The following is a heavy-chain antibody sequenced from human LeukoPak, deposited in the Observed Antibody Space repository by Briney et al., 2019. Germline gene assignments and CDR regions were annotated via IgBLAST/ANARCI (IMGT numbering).Heavy chain of an antibody. V-gene: IGHV4-59*01. CDR3: ARGYCSGGTCYRTFFDY. CDR2: VSYSGST. CDR1: GGSISSYY. D-gene: IGHD2-15*01. Sequence: MPSETLSLICTVSGGSISSYYWSWIRQPPGKGLEWIGYVSYSGSTNYNSTLKSRVTISVDTSKNQFSLKLSSVTAADTAVYYCARGYCSGGTCYRTFFDYWGQGTLVTVSS. J-gene: IGHJ4*02.